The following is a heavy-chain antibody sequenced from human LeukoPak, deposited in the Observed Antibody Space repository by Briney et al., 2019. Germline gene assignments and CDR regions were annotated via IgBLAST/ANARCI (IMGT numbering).Heavy chain of an antibody. D-gene: IGHD3-10*01. CDR1: GFTFTSSA. J-gene: IGHJ4*02. CDR2: IVVGGGNT. Sequence: SVKVSCKASGFTFTSSAMQWVRQARGQRLEWIGWIVVGGGNTNYAQKFQERVTITRDMSTSTAYMELSSLRSEDTAVYYCAADSIYGSGSYLDYWGQGTLVTVSS. V-gene: IGHV1-58*02. CDR3: AADSIYGSGSYLDY.